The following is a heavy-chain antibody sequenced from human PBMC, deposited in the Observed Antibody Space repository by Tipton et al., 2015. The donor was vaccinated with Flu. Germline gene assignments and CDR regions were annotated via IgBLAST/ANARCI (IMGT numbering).Heavy chain of an antibody. D-gene: IGHD5-12*01. CDR2: ISWNSGSI. V-gene: IGHV3-9*01. CDR3: ATFRVSGYGYGMDV. J-gene: IGHJ6*02. CDR1: GFTFDDYA. Sequence: QLVQSGGGLVQPGRSLRLSCAASGFTFDDYAMHWVRQAPGKGLEWVSGISWNSGSIGYADSVKGRFTISRDNAKNSLYLQMNSLRAEDTALYYCATFRVSGYGYGMDVRGQGTTVTVSS.